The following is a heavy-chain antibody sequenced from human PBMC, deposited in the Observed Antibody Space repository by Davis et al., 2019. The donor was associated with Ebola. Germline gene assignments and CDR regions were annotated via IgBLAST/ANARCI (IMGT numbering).Heavy chain of an antibody. CDR1: GGTFTNYA. D-gene: IGHD6-19*01. Sequence: ASVKVSCKASGGTFTNYAVNWVRQAPGQRLEWMGWVHSGNGNTKYSQRFQGRVTITTDTSASTVYLDLTSLRSDDTAVFYCARASFGYNSGWYADYWGPGSLVTVSS. J-gene: IGHJ4*02. CDR2: VHSGNGNT. CDR3: ARASFGYNSGWYADY. V-gene: IGHV1-3*04.